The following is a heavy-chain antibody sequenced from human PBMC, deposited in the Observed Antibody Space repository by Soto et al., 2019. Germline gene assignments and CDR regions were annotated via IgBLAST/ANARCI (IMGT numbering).Heavy chain of an antibody. D-gene: IGHD2-15*01. CDR1: GGSITNGRYY. J-gene: IGHJ4*02. V-gene: IGHV4-39*01. CDR3: ARHGIDCSGGTCYSVFDY. CDR2: MFYSGSS. Sequence: QLQLQESGPGLVSPSTTLSLSCTVSGGSITNGRYYWGWVRQPPGEGLEWIGSMFYSGSSYYNPSLKSRASASVDTSKNQFSLKLNSATAADTAVYYCARHGIDCSGGTCYSVFDYWGQGTLVTVSS.